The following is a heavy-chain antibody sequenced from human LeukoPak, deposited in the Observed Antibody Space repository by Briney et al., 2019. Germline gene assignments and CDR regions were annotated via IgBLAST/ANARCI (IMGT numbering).Heavy chain of an antibody. D-gene: IGHD2-2*01. CDR3: AKEGGPAPYYYYYMDV. Sequence: GGSLRLSCAASGFTFSSYAMNWVRQAPGKGLEWVSVISGSGRSTFYADSVKGRFTISRDDSKKMLFLQMNSLRAEDTAIYYCAKEGGPAPYYYYYMDVWGKGSTVTVSS. CDR2: ISGSGRST. CDR1: GFTFSSYA. J-gene: IGHJ6*03. V-gene: IGHV3-23*01.